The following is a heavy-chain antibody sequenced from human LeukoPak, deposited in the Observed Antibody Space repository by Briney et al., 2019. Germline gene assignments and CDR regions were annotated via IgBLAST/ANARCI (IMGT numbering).Heavy chain of an antibody. CDR3: ARMWIQLRPRTPSSPDSYYYYMDV. J-gene: IGHJ6*03. CDR2: IIPIFGTA. CDR1: GGTFSSYA. V-gene: IGHV1-69*06. Sequence: SVKVSCKASGGTFSSYAISWVRQAPGQGLEWMGGIIPIFGTANYAQKFQGRVTITADKSTSTAYMELSSLRSEDTAVYYCARMWIQLRPRTPSSPDSYYYYMDVWGKGTTVTVSS. D-gene: IGHD5-18*01.